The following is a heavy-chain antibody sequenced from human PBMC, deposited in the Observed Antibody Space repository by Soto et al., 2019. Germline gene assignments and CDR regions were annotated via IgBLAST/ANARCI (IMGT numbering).Heavy chain of an antibody. CDR2: IIPIFGTA. Sequence: ASVKVSCKASGGTFSSYAISWVRQAPGQGLEWMGGIIPIFGTANYAQKFQGRVTITADESTSTAYMELSSLRSEDTAVYYCARDAGDLTTVKPLDYWGQGTLVTVSS. CDR1: GGTFSSYA. D-gene: IGHD4-4*01. J-gene: IGHJ4*02. CDR3: ARDAGDLTTVKPLDY. V-gene: IGHV1-69*13.